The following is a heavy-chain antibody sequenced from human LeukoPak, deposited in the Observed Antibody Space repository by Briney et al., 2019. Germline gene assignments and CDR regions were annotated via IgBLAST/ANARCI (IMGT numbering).Heavy chain of an antibody. D-gene: IGHD1-14*01. V-gene: IGHV4-34*01. CDR3: ARGRTPANDAFDI. J-gene: IGHJ3*02. CDR1: GGSFSGYY. Sequence: PSETLSLTCAVYGGSFSGYYWSWIRQPPGKGLEWIGEINHSGSTNYNPSLKSRVTISVDTSKNQFSLKLNSVTAADTAVYYCARGRTPANDAFDIWGQGTIVTVSS. CDR2: INHSGST.